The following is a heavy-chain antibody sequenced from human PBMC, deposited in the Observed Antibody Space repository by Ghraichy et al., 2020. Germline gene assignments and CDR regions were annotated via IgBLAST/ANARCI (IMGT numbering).Heavy chain of an antibody. Sequence: GGSLRLSCSASGFTFSDHYMDWVRQAPGKGLEWVGRTRNRANSYTTEYAPSVKGRITISRDDSSNSLYLEMNSLKTEDTAVYYCTRVRGTSWYGSYFDYWGQGALVTVSS. D-gene: IGHD6-13*01. CDR1: GFTFSDHY. CDR3: TRVRGTSWYGSYFDY. CDR2: TRNRANSYTT. J-gene: IGHJ4*02. V-gene: IGHV3-72*01.